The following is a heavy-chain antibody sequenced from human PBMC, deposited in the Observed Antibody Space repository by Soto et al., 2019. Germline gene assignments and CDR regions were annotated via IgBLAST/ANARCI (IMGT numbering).Heavy chain of an antibody. D-gene: IGHD6-6*01. CDR3: VTWGGIEARNLDH. J-gene: IGHJ4*02. CDR1: GFPFSNHS. CDR2: INYNGGTT. Sequence: LRLSCSASGFPFSNHSMHWVRQAPGKGLEYVSAINYNGGTTYYVDSVKGRFTISRDNSKNTLYLQMSSLKVEDTAMYHCVTWGGIEARNLDHWGQGTLVTVSS. V-gene: IGHV3-64D*06.